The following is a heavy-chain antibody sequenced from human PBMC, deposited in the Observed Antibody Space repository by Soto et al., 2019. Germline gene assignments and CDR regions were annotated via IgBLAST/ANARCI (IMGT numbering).Heavy chain of an antibody. Sequence: QLQLQESGPRLVKPSETLSLTCSVSGGSISSSSYSWGWIRQPPGKGLEWIGTISFSGSTHYNPPLGGRVAISADTPNQHFSLRLSSVTAADTAVYYCGRPPGDCGSSTCLGYYSVYVWGQGTTVTVS. V-gene: IGHV4-39*01. J-gene: IGHJ6*02. CDR3: GRPPGDCGSSTCLGYYSVYV. D-gene: IGHD2-2*01. CDR2: ISFSGST. CDR1: GGSISSSSYS.